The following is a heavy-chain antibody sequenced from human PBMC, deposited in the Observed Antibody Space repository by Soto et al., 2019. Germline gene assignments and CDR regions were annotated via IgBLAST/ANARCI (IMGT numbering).Heavy chain of an antibody. D-gene: IGHD3-9*01. J-gene: IGHJ2*01. CDR1: GGSFSGYY. CDR2: INHSGST. V-gene: IGHV4-34*01. Sequence: PSETLSLTCAVYGGSFSGYYWSWVRQPPGKGLEWIGEINHSGSTNYNPSIKSRVTISVDTSKNQFSLKLSYVTAAYTAVYYCARHVPYYDILTGYEDNWYFDLWGRGTLVTVSS. CDR3: ARHVPYYDILTGYEDNWYFDL.